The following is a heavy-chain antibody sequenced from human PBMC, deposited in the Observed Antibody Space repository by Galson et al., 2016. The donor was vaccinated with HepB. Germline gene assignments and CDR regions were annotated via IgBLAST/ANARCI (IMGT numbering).Heavy chain of an antibody. D-gene: IGHD3-10*01. J-gene: IGHJ4*02. V-gene: IGHV3-15*01. Sequence: SLRLSCAVSGFTFSNAWMSWVRQAPGKGLEWVGRIKSNPDGGTTDYAAPVKGRFIISRVDSKNTLYRQMNSLKTEDTAVYYCTKTARLRGVPMDYWGQGTLVTVSS. CDR1: GFTFSNAW. CDR2: IKSNPDGGTT. CDR3: TKTARLRGVPMDY.